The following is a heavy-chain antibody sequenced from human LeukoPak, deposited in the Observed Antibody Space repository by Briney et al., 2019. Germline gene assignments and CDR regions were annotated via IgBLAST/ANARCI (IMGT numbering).Heavy chain of an antibody. CDR1: GFIFSDHD. J-gene: IGHJ4*02. Sequence: PGGSLRLSCAASGFIFSDHDMDWIRQAPGKGLEWISCISRSGTTKYYADSVEGRFTISRDNADNSLYLQLNSLRAEDTAVYYCAREGRGYYGDFDYWGQGTLVTVSS. CDR2: ISRSGTTK. CDR3: AREGRGYYGDFDY. V-gene: IGHV3-11*01. D-gene: IGHD3-22*01.